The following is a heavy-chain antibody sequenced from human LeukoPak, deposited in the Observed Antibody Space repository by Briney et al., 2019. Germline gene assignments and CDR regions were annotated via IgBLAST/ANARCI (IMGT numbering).Heavy chain of an antibody. D-gene: IGHD6-13*01. CDR3: ARQDKQLEPN. CDR1: GGSISSSLSY. V-gene: IGHV4-39*01. CDR2: IYYSGST. J-gene: IGHJ4*02. Sequence: SETLSLTCTVSGGSISSSLSYWGWIRQPPGKGLEWIGSIYYSGSTYYNPSLKSRVTISVDTSKNQFSLKLSSVTAADTAVYYCARQDKQLEPNWGQGTLVTVSA.